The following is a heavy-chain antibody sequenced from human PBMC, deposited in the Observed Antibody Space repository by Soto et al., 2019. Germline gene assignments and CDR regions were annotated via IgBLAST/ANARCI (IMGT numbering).Heavy chain of an antibody. D-gene: IGHD6-13*01. Sequence: QVQLVESGGGVVQPGTSLRLSCAASGFSFSSYDIHWVRQAPGKGLEWVAVIWYDGSNKYYADSVKGRFTISRDNSKNTLYLQMNSLRADDTALYYCARGYSSSRDLGYWGQGTLVTVSS. J-gene: IGHJ4*02. V-gene: IGHV3-33*01. CDR2: IWYDGSNK. CDR3: ARGYSSSRDLGY. CDR1: GFSFSSYD.